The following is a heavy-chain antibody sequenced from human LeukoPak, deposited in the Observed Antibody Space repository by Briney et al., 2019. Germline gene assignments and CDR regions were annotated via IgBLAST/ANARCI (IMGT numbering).Heavy chain of an antibody. D-gene: IGHD3-16*02. CDR2: INHSGST. CDR3: ARGGEHADYVWGSYRRPPNWFDP. Sequence: ETLSLTCAVYGGSFSGYYWSWIRQPPGKGLEWIGEINHSGSTNYNPSLKSRVTISVDTSKNQFSLKLSSVTAADTAVYYCARGGEHADYVWGSYRRPPNWFDPWGQGTLVTVTS. V-gene: IGHV4-34*01. J-gene: IGHJ5*02. CDR1: GGSFSGYY.